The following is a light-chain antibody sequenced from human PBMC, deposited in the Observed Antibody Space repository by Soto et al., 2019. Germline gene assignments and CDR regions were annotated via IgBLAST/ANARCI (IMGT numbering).Light chain of an antibody. V-gene: IGLV2-8*01. CDR1: SSDVGGYKY. Sequence: QSALTQPPSASGSPGQSVTISCTGTSSDVGGYKYVSWYQQYPGKAPKLMIYAVNKRPSGVPDRFSGSKSGNTASLTVSGLQAEDEADYYCSSYAGSNNYVFGTGTKPPS. J-gene: IGLJ1*01. CDR2: AVN. CDR3: SSYAGSNNYV.